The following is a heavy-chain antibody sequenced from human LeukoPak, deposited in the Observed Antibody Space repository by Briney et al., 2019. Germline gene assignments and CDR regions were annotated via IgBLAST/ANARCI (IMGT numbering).Heavy chain of an antibody. CDR2: IPYDGSNK. D-gene: IGHD3-22*01. CDR1: GFTFSTYG. CDR3: GKLFHFRAYYYDSSGYPRDDAFDI. Sequence: LRLSCAASGFTFSTYGMHWVRQAPGKGLEWVTVIPYDGSNKYYADSVKGRFTISRDKSRNTLYLQMNSLRAEDTAVYFCGKLFHFRAYYYDSSGYPRDDAFDIWGQGTMVTVSS. J-gene: IGHJ3*02. V-gene: IGHV3-30*18.